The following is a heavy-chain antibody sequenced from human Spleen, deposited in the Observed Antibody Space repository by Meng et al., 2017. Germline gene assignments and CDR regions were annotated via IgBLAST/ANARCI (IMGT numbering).Heavy chain of an antibody. J-gene: IGHJ4*02. CDR3: ARGPTTMAHDFDY. CDR1: GGSFRGYY. CDR2: INHSGST. Sequence: VQSHRGGAGRLNPSEPLPLPCPVYGGSFRGYYWSWIRQPPGKGLEWIGEINHSGSTNYNPSLKSRVTISVDTSKNQFSLKLSSVTAADTAVYYCARGPTTMAHDFDYWGQGTLVTVSS. D-gene: IGHD4-11*01. V-gene: IGHV4-34*01.